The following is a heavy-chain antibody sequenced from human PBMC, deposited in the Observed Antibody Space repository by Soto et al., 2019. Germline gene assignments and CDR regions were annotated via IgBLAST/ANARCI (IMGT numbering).Heavy chain of an antibody. CDR1: GYIFTDYY. Sequence: AKVSCKASGYIFTDYYMYWVRQAIGQELGWMGGIIPISGTTNYAQKFQGRVTITADESTSTAYMELSSLRSEDTAVYYCARGVTRGYYYGMDVWGQGNTVTVS. J-gene: IGHJ6*02. D-gene: IGHD4-17*01. V-gene: IGHV1-69*13. CDR3: ARGVTRGYYYGMDV. CDR2: IIPISGTT.